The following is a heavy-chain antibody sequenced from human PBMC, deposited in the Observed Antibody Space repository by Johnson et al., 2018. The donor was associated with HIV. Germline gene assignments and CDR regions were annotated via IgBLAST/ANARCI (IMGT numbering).Heavy chain of an antibody. J-gene: IGHJ3*02. Sequence: QVQLVESGGVVVQPGGSLRLSCAASGFTFRSYAMHWVRQAPGKGLEWVAVISYDGSNKYYADSVKGRFTISRDNAKNSLYLQMNSLRAEDTALYYCAKGLYGSGSYDAFDIWGQGTMVTVSS. D-gene: IGHD3-10*01. CDR2: ISYDGSNK. CDR1: GFTFRSYA. V-gene: IGHV3-30*04. CDR3: AKGLYGSGSYDAFDI.